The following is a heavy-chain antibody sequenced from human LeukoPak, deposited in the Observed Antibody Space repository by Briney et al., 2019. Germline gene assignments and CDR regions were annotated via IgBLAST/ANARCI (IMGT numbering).Heavy chain of an antibody. CDR2: INPNSGGT. D-gene: IGHD2-2*01. Sequence: GASVKVSCKASGYTFTGYYMHWVRQAPGQGLEWMGRINPNSGGTNYAQKFQGRVTMTRDTSISTAYMELSRLRSDDTAVYYCARDHLRQLLSKGQYYYYYMDVWGKGTTVTVSS. J-gene: IGHJ6*03. CDR1: GYTFTGYY. V-gene: IGHV1-2*06. CDR3: ARDHLRQLLSKGQYYYYYMDV.